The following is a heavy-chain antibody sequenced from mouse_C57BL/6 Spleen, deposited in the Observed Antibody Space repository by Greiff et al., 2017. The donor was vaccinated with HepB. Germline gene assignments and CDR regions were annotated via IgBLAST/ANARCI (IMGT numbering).Heavy chain of an antibody. V-gene: IGHV1-42*01. D-gene: IGHD1-1*01. CDR1: GYSFTGYY. Sequence: VQLKESGPELVKPGASVKISCKASGYSFTGYYMNWVKQSPEKSLEWIGEINPSTGGTTYNQKFKAKATLTVDKYSSTAYMQLKSLTSEDSAVYYCATTVVATKDDWGQGTTLTVAS. CDR3: ATTVVATKDD. CDR2: INPSTGGT. J-gene: IGHJ2*01.